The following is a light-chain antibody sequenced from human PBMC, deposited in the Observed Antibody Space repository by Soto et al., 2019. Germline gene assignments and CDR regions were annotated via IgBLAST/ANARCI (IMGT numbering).Light chain of an antibody. V-gene: IGKV3-20*01. J-gene: IGKJ1*01. CDR2: GAS. CDR1: QSVSSN. CDR3: QQYGSSTQT. Sequence: EIVLTQSPATLSVSPGERATLSCRASQSVSSNLAWYQQKPGQAPRILIYGASSRATGIPDRFSGSGSGTDFTLTISRLEPEDFAVYYCQQYGSSTQTFGQGTKVDIK.